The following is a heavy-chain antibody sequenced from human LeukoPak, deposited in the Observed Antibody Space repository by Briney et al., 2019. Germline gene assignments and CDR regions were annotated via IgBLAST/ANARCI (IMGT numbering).Heavy chain of an antibody. D-gene: IGHD1-26*01. CDR1: GFTFSSYA. CDR2: ISGSGGST. Sequence: GGYLRLYCAASGFTFSSYAMSWVRQAPGKGLEWVSSISGSGGSTYYADSVKGRFTTSRDNSKNTLYLQVNSLRAEDTAVYYCAKSSTYSGSLIDYWGQGTLVSVSS. CDR3: AKSSTYSGSLIDY. J-gene: IGHJ4*02. V-gene: IGHV3-23*01.